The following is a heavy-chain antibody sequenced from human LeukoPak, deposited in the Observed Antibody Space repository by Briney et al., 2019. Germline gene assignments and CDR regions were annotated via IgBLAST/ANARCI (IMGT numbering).Heavy chain of an antibody. CDR2: INTDGSST. Sequence: PGGSLRLSCAASGFTFSSYWMHWVRQAPGKGLVWVSRINTDGSSTRYADSVKGRFTISRDNAKNTLYLQMNSLRAEDTAVYYCARDSGFSYGSGSRGGWYFDYWGQGTLVTVSS. D-gene: IGHD3-10*01. CDR3: ARDSGFSYGSGSRGGWYFDY. V-gene: IGHV3-74*01. J-gene: IGHJ4*02. CDR1: GFTFSSYW.